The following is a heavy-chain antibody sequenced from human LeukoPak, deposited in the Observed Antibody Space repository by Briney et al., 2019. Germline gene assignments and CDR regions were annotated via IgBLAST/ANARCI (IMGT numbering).Heavy chain of an antibody. CDR1: GFTVYNFA. CDR3: APSTYSFNFDY. J-gene: IGHJ4*02. D-gene: IGHD6-13*01. CDR2: ITGGGGST. V-gene: IGHV3-23*01. Sequence: GGSLRLSCVASGFTVYNFAMSWVRQAPGKGLEWVSLITGGGGSTDYADSVKGRFTISRDNSKNTLYLQMNSLRAEDTAVYYCAPSTYSFNFDYWGQGTLVTVSS.